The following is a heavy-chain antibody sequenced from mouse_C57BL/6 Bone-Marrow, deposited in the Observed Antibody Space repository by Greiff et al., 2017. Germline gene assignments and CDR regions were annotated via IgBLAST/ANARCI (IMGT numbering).Heavy chain of an antibody. CDR2: ISSGGSYT. CDR1: GFTFSSYG. CDR3: ARQGAQASFDY. D-gene: IGHD3-2*02. V-gene: IGHV5-6*01. Sequence: DVQLVESGGDLVKPGGSLKLSCAASGFTFSSYGMSWVRQTPDKRLEWVATISSGGSYTYYPDSVKGRFTISRDNAKNTLYLQMSSLKSEDTAMYYCARQGAQASFDYWGQGTTLTVSS. J-gene: IGHJ2*01.